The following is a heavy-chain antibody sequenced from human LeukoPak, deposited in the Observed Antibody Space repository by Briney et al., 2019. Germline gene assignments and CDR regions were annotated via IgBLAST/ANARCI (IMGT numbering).Heavy chain of an antibody. CDR3: AKDRYYYDSSGYPDDS. Sequence: GGSLRLSCEGSGFTFSNYWVHWVRQAPGKGLEWVAFIRYDGSNKYYADSVKGRFTISRDNSKNTLYLQMNSLRAEDTAVYYCAKDRYYYDSSGYPDDSWGQGTLVTVSS. D-gene: IGHD3-22*01. J-gene: IGHJ4*02. V-gene: IGHV3-30*02. CDR1: GFTFSNYW. CDR2: IRYDGSNK.